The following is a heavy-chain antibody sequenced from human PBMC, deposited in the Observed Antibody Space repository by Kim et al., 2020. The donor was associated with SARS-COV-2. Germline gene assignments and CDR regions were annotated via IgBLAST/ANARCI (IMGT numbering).Heavy chain of an antibody. CDR3: ASIAHDNYYYYYMDV. D-gene: IGHD3-22*01. J-gene: IGHJ6*03. V-gene: IGHV1-8*01. Sequence: AHKFQGRVTMTRNTSISTAYMELSSLRSEDTAVYYCASIAHDNYYYYYMDVWGKGTTVTVSS.